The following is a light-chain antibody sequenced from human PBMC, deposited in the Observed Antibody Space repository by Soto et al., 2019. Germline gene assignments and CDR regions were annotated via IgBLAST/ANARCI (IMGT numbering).Light chain of an antibody. CDR1: TSNIGPNS. CDR2: NNS. CDR3: AVWDDSLGGRV. V-gene: IGLV1-47*01. Sequence: QSVVTQPPSASETPGQRVTISCSGTTSNIGPNSVYWYQHLPGTAPKLLIFNNSQRPSGVPDRFSGSKSGTSASLAISGLRSEDEADYYCAVWDDSLGGRVFGGGTKVTVL. J-gene: IGLJ3*02.